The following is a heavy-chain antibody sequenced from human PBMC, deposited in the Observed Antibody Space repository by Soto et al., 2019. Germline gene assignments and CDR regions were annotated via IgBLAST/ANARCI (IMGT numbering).Heavy chain of an antibody. D-gene: IGHD3-10*01. V-gene: IGHV4-59*01. CDR3: GRDRYYGSGRLYYYCMDV. CDR2: IYYSGST. J-gene: IGHJ6*02. CDR1: GGSISSYY. Sequence: QVQLQESGPGLVKPSETLSLTCTVSGGSISSYYWSWIRQPPGKGLEWIGYIYYSGSTNYNPSLRSLLTISVDTFKTQSSLKLSSVTAADTAVYYCGRDRYYGSGRLYYYCMDVWGQGTTVPVSS.